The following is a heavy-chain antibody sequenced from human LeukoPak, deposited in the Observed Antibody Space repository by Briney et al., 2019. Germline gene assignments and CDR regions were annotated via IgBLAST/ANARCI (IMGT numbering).Heavy chain of an antibody. CDR2: IKEDGSRE. V-gene: IGHV3-7*01. CDR1: GFTFSTYW. D-gene: IGHD5-12*01. Sequence: GGSLRLSCAASGFTFSTYWMTWVRQAPGKGREGVANIKEDGSREYYVDSVKGRFTISRDNAKNSLYLQMDSLTAEDTAVYYCARDSPGYGAYVSWGQGTLVSVSS. J-gene: IGHJ1*01. CDR3: ARDSPGYGAYVS.